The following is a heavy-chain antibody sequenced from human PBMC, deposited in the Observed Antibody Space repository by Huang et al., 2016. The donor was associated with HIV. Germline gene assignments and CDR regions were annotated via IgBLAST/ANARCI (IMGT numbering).Heavy chain of an antibody. V-gene: IGHV3-15*01. CDR1: GFTFNNAG. CDR3: TTLWFGEDAFDI. Sequence: EVHLVESGGGWVKPGGSLRLSCAASGFTFNNAGMSWVRQVPGKGLEWVGRIKRKSDGGTTDYPAPVKGRFIISRDDSQNTLYLQMNSLKTEDTAVYYCTTLWFGEDAFDIWGQGTMVTVSS. D-gene: IGHD3-10*01. CDR2: IKRKSDGGTT. J-gene: IGHJ3*02.